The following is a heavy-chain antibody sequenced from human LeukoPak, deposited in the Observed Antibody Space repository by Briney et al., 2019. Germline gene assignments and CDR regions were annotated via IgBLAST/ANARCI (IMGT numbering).Heavy chain of an antibody. V-gene: IGHV3-23*01. CDR3: AKESKWLPSY. Sequence: GGSLRLSCAASGFTFSSFAMTWVRQAPGKGLEWVALISGVGDATHYADSVKGRFIISRDNSKNTLFLQMNGLRADDSAIYYCAKESKWLPSYWGQGTLVTVSS. CDR2: ISGVGDAT. D-gene: IGHD6-19*01. CDR1: GFTFSSFA. J-gene: IGHJ4*02.